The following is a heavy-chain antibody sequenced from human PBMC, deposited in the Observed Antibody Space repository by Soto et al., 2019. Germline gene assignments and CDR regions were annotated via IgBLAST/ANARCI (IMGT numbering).Heavy chain of an antibody. V-gene: IGHV1-18*01. Sequence: ASVKVSCKASGYSFTTYGISWVRQAPGQGLEWMGWISSYNGKTNYAQKHQGRLTMTTDTFTSTVYMELRSLTSDDTAVYYCARDTPHRRDSSEIDPWGQGTLVTVS. D-gene: IGHD3-22*01. CDR2: ISSYNGKT. J-gene: IGHJ5*02. CDR3: ARDTPHRRDSSEIDP. CDR1: GYSFTTYG.